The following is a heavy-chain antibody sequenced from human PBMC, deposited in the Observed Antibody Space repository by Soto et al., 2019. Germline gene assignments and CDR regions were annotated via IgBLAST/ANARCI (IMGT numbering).Heavy chain of an antibody. J-gene: IGHJ4*02. CDR2: IVVGSGNT. CDR1: GFTFTSSA. Sequence: SVKVSCKASGFTFTSSAVQWVRQARGQRLEWIGWIVVGSGNTNYAQKFQERVTITRDMSTSTAYMELSSLRSEDTAVYYCAAEGLSSGSYFDYWGQGTLVTVSS. D-gene: IGHD6-19*01. CDR3: AAEGLSSGSYFDY. V-gene: IGHV1-58*01.